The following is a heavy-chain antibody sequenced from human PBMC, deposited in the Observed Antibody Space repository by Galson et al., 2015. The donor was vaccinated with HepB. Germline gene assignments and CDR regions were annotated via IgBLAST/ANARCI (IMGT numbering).Heavy chain of an antibody. V-gene: IGHV3-30*04. CDR2: ISYDVSDK. Sequence: SLRLSCAASGFTFSSYAMHWVRQAPGKGLEWVAAISYDVSDKYYADSVKGQFTISRDNSKNTLYLEVNCLRAEDTAVYYCARARYAYSSGWPIDYWGQGTLVTVSS. J-gene: IGHJ4*02. CDR1: GFTFSSYA. CDR3: ARARYAYSSGWPIDY. D-gene: IGHD6-19*01.